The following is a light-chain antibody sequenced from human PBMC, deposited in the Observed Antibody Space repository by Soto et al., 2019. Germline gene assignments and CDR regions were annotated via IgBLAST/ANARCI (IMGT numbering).Light chain of an antibody. CDR1: SSNIGAGYD. J-gene: IGLJ2*01. CDR2: NNN. Sequence: QSVLTQPPSVSGAPGQRVTISCTGTSSNIGAGYDVHWYQQPPGSAPKLVIFNNNNRPSGVPDRFSGSKSGTSGSLAITGLQAEDEADYYCQSYDGSLTGVIFGGGTKVTVL. CDR3: QSYDGSLTGVI. V-gene: IGLV1-40*01.